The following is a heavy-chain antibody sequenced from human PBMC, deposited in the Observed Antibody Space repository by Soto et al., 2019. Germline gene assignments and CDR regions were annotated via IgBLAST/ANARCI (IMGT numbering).Heavy chain of an antibody. CDR3: AREYGDYYYYGMDV. J-gene: IGHJ6*02. CDR2: IWYDGSNK. V-gene: IGHV3-33*01. D-gene: IGHD3-10*01. CDR1: GFTFSSYG. Sequence: GGSLRLSCAASGFTFSSYGMHWVRQAPGKGLEWVAVIWYDGSNKYYADSVKGRFTSSRDNSQNTLYTQMNSLRAEDTAVYYCAREYGDYYYYGMDVWGQGTTVTVSS.